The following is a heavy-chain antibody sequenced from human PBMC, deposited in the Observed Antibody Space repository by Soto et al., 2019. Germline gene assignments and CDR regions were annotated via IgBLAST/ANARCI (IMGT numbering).Heavy chain of an antibody. V-gene: IGHV1-69*01. J-gene: IGHJ6*02. CDR2: IIPISGTA. CDR3: ARSQGSSTSLEIYYYYYYGMGV. CDR1: GGTFSSYA. Sequence: QVPLVQSGAEVKKPGSSVKVSCKASGGTFSSYAISWVRQAPGQGLEWMGGIIPISGTANYAQKFQGRVTITADESTSTAYMELSSLRSEDTAVYYCARSQGSSTSLEIYYYYYYGMGVWGQGTTVTVSS. D-gene: IGHD2-2*01.